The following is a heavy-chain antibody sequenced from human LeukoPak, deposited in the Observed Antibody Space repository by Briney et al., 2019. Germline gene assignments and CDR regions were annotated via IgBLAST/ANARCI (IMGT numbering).Heavy chain of an antibody. CDR2: INPNSGGT. CDR1: GYTFTGHY. CDR3: ARDSYYGDSRSLHFDY. V-gene: IGHV1-2*02. J-gene: IGHJ4*02. Sequence: ASVKVSCKASGYTFTGHYMYWVRQAPGQGLEWMGWINPNSGGTNYAQKFQGRVTMTRDTSIYTAYMELSRLRSDDTAVYYCARDSYYGDSRSLHFDYWGQGALVTVSS. D-gene: IGHD4-17*01.